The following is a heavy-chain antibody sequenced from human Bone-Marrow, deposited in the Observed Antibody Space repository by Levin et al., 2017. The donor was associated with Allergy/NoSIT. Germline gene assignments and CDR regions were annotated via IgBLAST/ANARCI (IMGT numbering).Heavy chain of an antibody. CDR3: AKDRDDYGDYLFDY. CDR1: GFTFSSYV. V-gene: IGHV3-23*01. Sequence: ETLSLTCAASGFTFSSYVMSWVRQAPGKGLEWVSGISGSGDRRNYADSVKGRFTIFRDNSKNTLYLQMNSLRAEDTAVYYCAKDRDDYGDYLFDYWGQGTLVTVSS. CDR2: ISGSGDRR. D-gene: IGHD4-17*01. J-gene: IGHJ4*02.